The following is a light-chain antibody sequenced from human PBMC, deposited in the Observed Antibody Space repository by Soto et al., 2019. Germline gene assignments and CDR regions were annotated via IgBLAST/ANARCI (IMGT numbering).Light chain of an antibody. CDR2: AAS. Sequence: EIVFTQSPCTLSLSPGERATLSCRASQSVTSSYLAWYQQKPGQAPRLLIYAASSRASAIPDRFSGSGSGTDFTLTISRLEPEDFAVYYCHQYGTSPQTFGQGTKVDIK. J-gene: IGKJ1*01. CDR3: HQYGTSPQT. CDR1: QSVTSSY. V-gene: IGKV3-20*01.